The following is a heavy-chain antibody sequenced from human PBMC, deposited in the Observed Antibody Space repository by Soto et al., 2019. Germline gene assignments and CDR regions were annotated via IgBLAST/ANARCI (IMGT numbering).Heavy chain of an antibody. CDR1: GGSISGTTFY. Sequence: QLQLQESGPGLVKPSETLSLTCTVSGGSISGTTFYWGWIRQPPGKGLECLGRVYYTGSTYYNPSLKSRITLSVDTSKNPFSLRLSSVTAADTAVYYCATSSGYYNFDYWGLGTLVTVSS. CDR2: VYYTGST. D-gene: IGHD3-22*01. CDR3: ATSSGYYNFDY. V-gene: IGHV4-39*01. J-gene: IGHJ4*02.